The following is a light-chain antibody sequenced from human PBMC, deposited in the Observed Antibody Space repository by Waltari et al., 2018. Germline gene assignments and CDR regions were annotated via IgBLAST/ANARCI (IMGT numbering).Light chain of an antibody. CDR1: QSVLYSSNNKNY. V-gene: IGKV4-1*01. CDR2: WAV. CDR3: QQYYSTPPT. J-gene: IGKJ1*01. Sequence: DIVMTQSPDSLAVSLGERATINCKSSQSVLYSSNNKNYLAWYQQKPGQPPKLLIYWAVTWESEFPDRFSGSGSGTYFSLTISSLQAEDVAVYYCQQYYSTPPTFGQGTKVEIK.